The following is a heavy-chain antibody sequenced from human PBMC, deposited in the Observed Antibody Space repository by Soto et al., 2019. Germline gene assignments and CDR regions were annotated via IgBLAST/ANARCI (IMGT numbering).Heavy chain of an antibody. Sequence: QVQLVESGGGVVQPGRSLRLSCAASGFMFSNHGMHWVSQAPGKGLEWVAVIWSDGNNRYYADSVKSRFTISRDNSKNTLYLQMNSLKAEDTAVYYCVRGDNWNDEASDYWGQGTLVTVSS. D-gene: IGHD1-1*01. J-gene: IGHJ4*02. CDR3: VRGDNWNDEASDY. V-gene: IGHV3-33*01. CDR1: GFMFSNHG. CDR2: IWSDGNNR.